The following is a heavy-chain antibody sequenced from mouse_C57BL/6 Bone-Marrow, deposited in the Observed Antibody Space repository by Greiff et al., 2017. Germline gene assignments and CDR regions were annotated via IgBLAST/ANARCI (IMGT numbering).Heavy chain of an antibody. J-gene: IGHJ1*03. CDR2: ILPGSGST. CDR3: ARGLWLHPSYWYFDV. CDR1: AYTFPGYW. V-gene: IGHV1-9*01. D-gene: IGHD2-2*01. Sequence: QLQLKESGAELMKPGASVRLSCKATAYTFPGYWIEWVKQRPGLALDGIGEILPGSGSTNYNEKFKGKATFTADTSSHTAYMQLSSLTTEDSAIYYCARGLWLHPSYWYFDVWGTGTTVTVSS.